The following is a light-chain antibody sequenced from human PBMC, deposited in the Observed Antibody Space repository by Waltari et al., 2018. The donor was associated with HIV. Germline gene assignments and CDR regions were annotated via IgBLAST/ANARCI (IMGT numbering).Light chain of an antibody. CDR1: SSNVGRDN. J-gene: IGLJ1*01. Sequence: QSALTQPPSTSGTPGQRVTMSCSGSSSNVGRDNVYWYQQIPGTAPKLLIYNDYQRSSGVPDRFSGSKSGTSASLAISGLRSEDEADYYCAAWDNILSGYVFGTGTKVTVL. CDR3: AAWDNILSGYV. V-gene: IGLV1-47*01. CDR2: NDY.